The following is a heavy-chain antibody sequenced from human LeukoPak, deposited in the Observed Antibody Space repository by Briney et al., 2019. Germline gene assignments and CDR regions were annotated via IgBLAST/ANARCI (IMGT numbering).Heavy chain of an antibody. J-gene: IGHJ3*02. CDR1: GGSISSYY. Sequence: SETLSLTCTVSGGSISSYYWSWIRQPPGKGLEWIGEINHSGSTNYNPSLKSRVTISVDTSKNQFSLKLSSVTAADTAVYYCARVRGLPDIWGQGTMVTVSS. CDR3: ARVRGLPDI. V-gene: IGHV4-34*01. CDR2: INHSGST.